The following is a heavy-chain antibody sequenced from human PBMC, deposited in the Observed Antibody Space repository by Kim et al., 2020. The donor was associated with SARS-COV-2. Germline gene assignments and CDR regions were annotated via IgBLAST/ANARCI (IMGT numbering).Heavy chain of an antibody. CDR2: IYYSGST. CDR3: ATGAITIFGVVPSFDY. J-gene: IGHJ4*02. CDR1: GGSISSSSYY. V-gene: IGHV4-39*01. Sequence: SETLSLTCTVSGGSISSSSYYWGWIRQPPGKGLEWIGSIYYSGSTYYNPSLKSRVTISVDTSKNQFSLKLSSVTAADTAVYYCATGAITIFGVVPSFDYWGQGTLVTVSS. D-gene: IGHD3-3*01.